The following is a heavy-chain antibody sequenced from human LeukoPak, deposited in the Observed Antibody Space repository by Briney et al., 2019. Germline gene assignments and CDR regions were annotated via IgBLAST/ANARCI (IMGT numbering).Heavy chain of an antibody. V-gene: IGHV3-7*01. J-gene: IGHJ6*02. CDR2: IKQDGSEK. CDR3: ARDSVGSGWPYYYYGMDV. CDR1: GFTFSSYW. D-gene: IGHD6-19*01. Sequence: GGSLRLSCAASGFTFSSYWMSWVRQAPGKGLEWVANIKQDGSEKYDVDSVKGRFTISRDNAKNSLYLQMNSLRAEDTAVYYCARDSVGSGWPYYYYGMDVWGQGTTVTVSS.